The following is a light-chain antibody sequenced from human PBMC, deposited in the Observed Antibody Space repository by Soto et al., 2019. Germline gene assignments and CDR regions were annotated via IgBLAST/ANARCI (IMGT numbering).Light chain of an antibody. CDR2: EVS. J-gene: IGLJ2*01. CDR1: SSDVGGYKY. V-gene: IGLV2-14*01. Sequence: QSVLTQPASVSGSPGQSITISCTGTSSDVGGYKYVSWYQQHPDKAPKLIIFEVSNRPSGVSNRFSGSKSGNTASLTISGLQAEDEADYYCNSFTSTSTLIFGGGTKLTVL. CDR3: NSFTSTSTLI.